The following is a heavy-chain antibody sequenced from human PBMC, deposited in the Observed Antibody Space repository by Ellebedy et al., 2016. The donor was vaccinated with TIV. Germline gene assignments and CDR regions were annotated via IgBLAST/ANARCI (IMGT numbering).Heavy chain of an antibody. V-gene: IGHV4-59*08. CDR2: IYYSGST. J-gene: IGHJ3*02. CDR3: ARHASPRGDAFDI. CDR1: GGSISSYY. Sequence: MPSETLSLTCTVSGGSISSYYWSWIRQPPGKGLEWIGYIYYSGSTNYNPSLKSRVTISVDTSKNQFSLKLSSVTAADTAVYYCARHASPRGDAFDIWGQGTMVTVSS.